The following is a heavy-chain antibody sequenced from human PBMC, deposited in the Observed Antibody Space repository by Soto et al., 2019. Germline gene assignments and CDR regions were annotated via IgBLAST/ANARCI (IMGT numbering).Heavy chain of an antibody. CDR3: ARERGRGSEFVYFDY. V-gene: IGHV3-7*01. CDR2: IKQDGSEK. Sequence: EVQLVESGGGLVQPGGSLRLSCAASGFTFSSYWMSWVRQAPGKGLEWVANIKQDGSEKYYVDSVKGRFTISRGNAKNSLQLQMNSLRAEDTAVYYCARERGRGSEFVYFDYWGQGTLVTVSS. J-gene: IGHJ4*02. CDR1: GFTFSSYW. D-gene: IGHD3-10*01.